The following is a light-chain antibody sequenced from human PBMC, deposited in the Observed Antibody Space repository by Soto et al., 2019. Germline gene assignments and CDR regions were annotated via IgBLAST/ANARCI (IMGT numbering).Light chain of an antibody. V-gene: IGKV3-20*01. Sequence: EIVLRQSPGTLSLSPGERAALSCMASQSISSNYLAWYQQKPGQAPRLVIYGASSRATGIPDRFSGSGSGTDFTLTISRLEPEDFAVYYCQQYGSSPPLTFGGGTKVDIK. CDR3: QQYGSSPPLT. CDR1: QSISSNY. CDR2: GAS. J-gene: IGKJ4*01.